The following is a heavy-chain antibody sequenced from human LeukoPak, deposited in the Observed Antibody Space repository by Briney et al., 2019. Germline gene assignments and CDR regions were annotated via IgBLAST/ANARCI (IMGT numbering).Heavy chain of an antibody. CDR3: ARRDIVVVVSASDY. CDR2: ITASGDRT. V-gene: IGHV3-23*01. Sequence: PGGSLRLSCAASGFIFSDYVMIWVRQAPGKGLEWVSGITASGDRTYYADSVKGQFTMSRDNSKNTVYLQMNSLRVDDTAVYYCARRDIVVVVSASDYWGQGTLVTVSS. CDR1: GFIFSDYV. J-gene: IGHJ4*02. D-gene: IGHD2-15*01.